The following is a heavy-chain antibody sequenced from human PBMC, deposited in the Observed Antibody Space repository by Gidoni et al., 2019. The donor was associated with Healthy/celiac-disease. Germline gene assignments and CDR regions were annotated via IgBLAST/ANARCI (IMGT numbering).Heavy chain of an antibody. J-gene: IGHJ3*02. D-gene: IGHD3-10*01. CDR1: GFTFSSYS. Sequence: EVQLVESGGGLVKPGGSLRLSCAASGFTFSSYSMNWVRQAPGKGLEWVSSISSSSSYIYYADSVKGRFTISRDNAKNSLYLQMNSLRAEDTAVYYCARESSRVRGVNDAFDIWGQGTMVTVSS. CDR2: ISSSSSYI. V-gene: IGHV3-21*01. CDR3: ARESSRVRGVNDAFDI.